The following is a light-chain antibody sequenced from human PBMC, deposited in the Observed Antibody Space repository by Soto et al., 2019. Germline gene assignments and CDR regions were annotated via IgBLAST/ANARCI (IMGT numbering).Light chain of an antibody. CDR2: AAS. V-gene: IGKV1-39*01. J-gene: IGKJ1*01. Sequence: DIQMTQSPCSWCASVEDSVSLPCRASQSISNHLNWYQQKPGKAPKLLIFAASILQSGVPSRFSGSGSGTEFTLTISSLQPEDFATYYCQQSYSSPRTFGQGTKVDI. CDR1: QSISNH. CDR3: QQSYSSPRT.